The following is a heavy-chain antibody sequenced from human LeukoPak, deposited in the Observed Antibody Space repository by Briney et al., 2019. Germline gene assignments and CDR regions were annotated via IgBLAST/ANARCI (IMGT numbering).Heavy chain of an antibody. J-gene: IGHJ4*02. CDR2: IYSGGST. Sequence: PGGSLRLSCAASGFTVSSNYMSWVRLAPGKGLEWVSVIYSGGSTYYADSVKGRFTISRDNSKNTLYLQMNSLRAEDTAVYYCARSIDSSGYYYVSLDYWGQGTLVTVSS. CDR3: ARSIDSSGYYYVSLDY. V-gene: IGHV3-53*01. D-gene: IGHD3-22*01. CDR1: GFTVSSNY.